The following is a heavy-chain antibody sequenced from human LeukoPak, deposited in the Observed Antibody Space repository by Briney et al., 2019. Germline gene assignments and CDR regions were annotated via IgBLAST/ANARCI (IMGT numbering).Heavy chain of an antibody. V-gene: IGHV3-53*01. CDR2: IYSGGST. CDR3: ASLSLGHY. D-gene: IGHD6-6*01. Sequence: PGGSLRLSCAASEFTFTSYAMHWVRQAPGKGLEWVSVIYSGGSTYYADSVKGRFTISRDTSKNTLSLQMDSLRAEDTAVYYCASLSLGHYWGQGTLVTVSS. J-gene: IGHJ4*02. CDR1: EFTFTSYA.